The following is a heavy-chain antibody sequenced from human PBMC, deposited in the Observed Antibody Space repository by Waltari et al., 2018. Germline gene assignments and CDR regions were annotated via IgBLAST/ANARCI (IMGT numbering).Heavy chain of an antibody. CDR2: ISYDGSNK. CDR1: GFTFRSYA. J-gene: IGHJ4*02. Sequence: QVQLVESGGGVVQPGRSLRLSCAASGFTFRSYAMHWVRQAPGKGLEWVAVISYDGSNKYYADSVKGRFTISRDNSKNTLYLQMNSLRAEDTAVYYCARGGGWLQFIDYWGQGTLVTVSS. V-gene: IGHV3-30-3*01. CDR3: ARGGGWLQFIDY. D-gene: IGHD5-12*01.